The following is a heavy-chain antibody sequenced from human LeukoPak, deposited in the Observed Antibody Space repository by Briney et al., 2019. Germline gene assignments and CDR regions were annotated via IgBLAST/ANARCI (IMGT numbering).Heavy chain of an antibody. Sequence: GGSLRLSCAASGFTFEDYGMSWVRQAPGKGLEWVSGINWDGISTAYVDSVKGRFTISRDNAKNSLYLQMNSLRAEDTAVYYCAREDSSGYTYWGQGTLVTVSS. V-gene: IGHV3-20*04. CDR2: INWDGIST. CDR3: AREDSSGYTY. J-gene: IGHJ4*02. CDR1: GFTFEDYG. D-gene: IGHD3-22*01.